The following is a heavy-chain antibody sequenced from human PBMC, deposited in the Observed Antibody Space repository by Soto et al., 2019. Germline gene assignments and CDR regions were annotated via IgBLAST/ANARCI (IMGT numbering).Heavy chain of an antibody. CDR1: GFTFSSYP. J-gene: IGHJ4*02. CDR2: ISGSGGST. CDR3: AKAEQLWSNDRSFDY. V-gene: IGHV3-23*01. D-gene: IGHD5-18*01. Sequence: GGSLRISYAASGFTFSSYPMSWVRQAPGKGLEWVSAISGSGGSTYYADSVKGRFTISRDNSKNTLYLQMNSLRAEDTAVYYCAKAEQLWSNDRSFDYWGQGTLVTVSS.